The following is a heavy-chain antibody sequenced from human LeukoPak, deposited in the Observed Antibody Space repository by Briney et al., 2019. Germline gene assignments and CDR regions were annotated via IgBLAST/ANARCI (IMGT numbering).Heavy chain of an antibody. D-gene: IGHD3-3*01. Sequence: PSETLSLTCAVYGGSFSGYYWSWIRQPPGKGLEWIGEINHSGSTNYNPSLESRVTISVDTSKNQFSLKLSSVTAADTAVYYCARELGYDFWSGYPNGRFDPWGQGTLVTVSS. CDR1: GGSFSGYY. V-gene: IGHV4-34*01. J-gene: IGHJ5*02. CDR2: INHSGST. CDR3: ARELGYDFWSGYPNGRFDP.